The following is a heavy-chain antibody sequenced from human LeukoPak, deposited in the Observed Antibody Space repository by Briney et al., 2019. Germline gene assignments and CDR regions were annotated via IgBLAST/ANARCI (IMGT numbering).Heavy chain of an antibody. J-gene: IGHJ4*02. Sequence: TSETLSLTCTVSGGSISSSSYYWGWIRQPPGKGLEWIGSIYYTGSTYDNPSLKSRVTISVDTSKNQFSLKLSSVTAGDTAVYYCARKMAGTFDYWGQGTLVTVSS. CDR3: ARKMAGTFDY. V-gene: IGHV4-39*07. CDR1: GGSISSSSYY. D-gene: IGHD5-24*01. CDR2: IYYTGST.